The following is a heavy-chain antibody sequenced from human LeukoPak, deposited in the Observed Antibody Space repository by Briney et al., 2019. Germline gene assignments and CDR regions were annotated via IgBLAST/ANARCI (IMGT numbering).Heavy chain of an antibody. Sequence: SETLSLTCSVSGASTTSYYWNWIRQAPGKGLEWLGYIYSDGTTSYSPSLRSRVTISIDTSRNQFSLKLSSVTAADAAVYYCARDTSSYDTSGYYYFDYWGQGALVTVSS. CDR3: ARDTSSYDTSGYYYFDY. CDR1: GASTTSYY. D-gene: IGHD3-22*01. CDR2: IYSDGTT. J-gene: IGHJ4*02. V-gene: IGHV4-59*01.